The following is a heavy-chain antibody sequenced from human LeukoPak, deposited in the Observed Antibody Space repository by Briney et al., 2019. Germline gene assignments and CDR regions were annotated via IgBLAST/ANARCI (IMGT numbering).Heavy chain of an antibody. Sequence: GGSLRLSCAASGITFSNSWMCWVRQALGKGLEWVANIKEDGSEKYYVNSVKGRFTISRDNANNSLYLQMNSLRAEDTAVYYCARGGGSGSYYKRELDYWGQGTLVTVSS. CDR2: IKEDGSEK. CDR3: ARGGGSGSYYKRELDY. D-gene: IGHD3-10*01. CDR1: GITFSNSW. J-gene: IGHJ4*02. V-gene: IGHV3-7*01.